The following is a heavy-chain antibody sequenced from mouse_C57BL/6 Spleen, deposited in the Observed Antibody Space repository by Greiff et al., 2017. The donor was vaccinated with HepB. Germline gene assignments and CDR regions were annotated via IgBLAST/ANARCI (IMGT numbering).Heavy chain of an antibody. CDR2: IDPETGGT. Sequence: VQLQQSGAELVRPGASVTLSCKASGYTFTDYEMHWVKQTPVHGLEWIGAIDPETGGTAYNQKFKGKAILTADKSSSTAYMELRILTSEDSAVYYCTRYGAFYAMDYWGQGTSVTVSS. V-gene: IGHV1-15*01. J-gene: IGHJ4*01. D-gene: IGHD1-1*02. CDR3: TRYGAFYAMDY. CDR1: GYTFTDYE.